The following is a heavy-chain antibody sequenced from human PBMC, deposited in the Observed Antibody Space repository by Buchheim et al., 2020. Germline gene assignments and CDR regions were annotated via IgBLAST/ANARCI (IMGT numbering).Heavy chain of an antibody. CDR3: AREPGGGDIDPYDYVSPSGGYGMDV. J-gene: IGHJ6*02. CDR1: GGSISSGDYY. D-gene: IGHD3-16*01. V-gene: IGHV4-30-4*01. CDR2: IYYSGST. Sequence: QVQLQESGPGLVKPSQTLSLTCTVSGGSISSGDYYWSWIRQPPGKGLEWIGYIYYSGSTYYNPSLKSRVTISVDTSKNQFSLKLSSVTAADTAVYYCAREPGGGDIDPYDYVSPSGGYGMDVWGQGTT.